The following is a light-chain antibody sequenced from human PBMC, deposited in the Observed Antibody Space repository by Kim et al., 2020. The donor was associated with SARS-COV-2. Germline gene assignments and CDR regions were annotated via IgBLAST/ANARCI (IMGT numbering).Light chain of an antibody. J-gene: IGLJ1*01. CDR3: QSYDSSLTGYV. Sequence: QRVTLSCTGTSSNIGAGYDVHWYHQFPGTAPKRLIYTNTNRPSGVPDRFSGSKSGTSASLAITGLQAEDEADYYCQSYDSSLTGYVFGPGTKVTVL. CDR2: TNT. CDR1: SSNIGAGYD. V-gene: IGLV1-40*01.